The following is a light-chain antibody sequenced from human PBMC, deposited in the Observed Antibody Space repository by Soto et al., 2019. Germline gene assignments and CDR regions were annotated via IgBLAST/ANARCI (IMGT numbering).Light chain of an antibody. CDR3: SSYAGSNNFV. Sequence: QSALTQPPSASGSPGQSVTISCTGTSSDVGGYNYVSWYQQHPGKAPKLMIYDVTKRPSGVPDRFSGSKSGNTASLTVSGLQAEDEADYYCSSYAGSNNFVFGTGTKVIVL. CDR2: DVT. CDR1: SSDVGGYNY. J-gene: IGLJ1*01. V-gene: IGLV2-8*01.